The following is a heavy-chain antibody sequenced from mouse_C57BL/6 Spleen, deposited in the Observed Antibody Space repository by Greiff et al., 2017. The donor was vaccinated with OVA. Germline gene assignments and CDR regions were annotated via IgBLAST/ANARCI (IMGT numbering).Heavy chain of an antibody. CDR3: TMAMVTTGVAY. CDR2: IDPENGDT. CDR1: GFNIKDDY. Sequence: VQLQQSGAELVRPGASVKLSCTASGFNIKDDYMHWVKQRPEQGLEWIGWIDPENGDTEYASKFQGKATITADTSSNTAYLQLSSLTSEDTAVYYCTMAMVTTGVAYWGQGTLVTVSA. D-gene: IGHD2-2*01. J-gene: IGHJ3*01. V-gene: IGHV14-4*01.